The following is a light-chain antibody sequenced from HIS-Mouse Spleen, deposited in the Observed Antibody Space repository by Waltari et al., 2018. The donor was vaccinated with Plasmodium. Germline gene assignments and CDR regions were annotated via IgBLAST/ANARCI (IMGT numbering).Light chain of an antibody. J-gene: IGLJ3*02. CDR1: STDVGGYNY. CDR3: CSYAGSYTWV. V-gene: IGLV2-11*01. CDR2: DVS. Sequence: QSALTQTRSVSGPPGQSVTSSCTGTSTDVGGYNYVACYQQHPGKAPKLMIYDVSKRPSGVPDRFSGSKSGNTASLTISGLQAEDEADYYCCSYAGSYTWVFGGGTKLTVL.